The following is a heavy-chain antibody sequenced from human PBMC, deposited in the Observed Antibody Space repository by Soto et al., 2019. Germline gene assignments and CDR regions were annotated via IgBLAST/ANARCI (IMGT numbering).Heavy chain of an antibody. CDR3: ASATVVAGTFDF. CDR2: ISSGSSNI. CDR1: GFAVRSYN. J-gene: IGHJ4*02. Sequence: EVQLVESAGGLVKPGGSLTLSCAGSGFAVRSYNMNWVRQPPGKGLEWVASISSGSSNIYYADSVKGRFTISRDNAKDSLYLQMDSLRAEDSAVYYCASATVVAGTFDFWGQGTLLTVSS. V-gene: IGHV3-21*01. D-gene: IGHD2-15*01.